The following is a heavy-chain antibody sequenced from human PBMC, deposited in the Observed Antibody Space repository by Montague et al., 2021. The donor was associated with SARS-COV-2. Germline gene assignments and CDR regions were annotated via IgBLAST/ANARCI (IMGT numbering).Heavy chain of an antibody. V-gene: IGHV4-39*01. CDR3: ARGSYGSGSYHAFDI. CDR2: SYYSGTT. Sequence: SETLSLTCTVSGDSFNSPKYYCAWIRQPPGKGLEWIGSSYYSGTTYGNPSLRSQVTMSVDTSKTQFSLKMNSVTAADTAVYYCARGSYGSGSYHAFDIWSQGTVVAVSS. J-gene: IGHJ3*02. CDR1: GDSFNSPKYY. D-gene: IGHD3-10*01.